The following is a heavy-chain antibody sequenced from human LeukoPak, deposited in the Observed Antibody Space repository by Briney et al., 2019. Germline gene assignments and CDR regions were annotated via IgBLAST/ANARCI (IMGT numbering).Heavy chain of an antibody. Sequence: GGSLRLSRAASGFALSNYAMSWVRQAPGKGLEWVSSLRGGGDSRYYADSVMGRFTISRDNYKNTLYLQMNSLRAEDTAVYYCAKAVRSMVTGGGYFDSWGQGTLVTVSS. V-gene: IGHV3-23*01. CDR1: GFALSNYA. CDR2: LRGGGDSR. CDR3: AKAVRSMVTGGGYFDS. J-gene: IGHJ4*02. D-gene: IGHD3-16*01.